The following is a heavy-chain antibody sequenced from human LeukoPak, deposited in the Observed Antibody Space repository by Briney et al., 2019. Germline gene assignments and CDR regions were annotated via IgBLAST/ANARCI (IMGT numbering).Heavy chain of an antibody. CDR3: ARGFYDYYDSSGDSFDC. CDR1: GFTFSSYG. Sequence: GGSLRLSCAASGFTFSSYGMHWVRQAPGKELEWVAVICGDGSNKYYADSVKGRFTISRDNSKNTLYLQMNSLRAEDTAVYYCARGFYDYYDSSGDSFDCWGQGTLVTVS. J-gene: IGHJ4*02. CDR2: ICGDGSNK. V-gene: IGHV3-33*01. D-gene: IGHD3-22*01.